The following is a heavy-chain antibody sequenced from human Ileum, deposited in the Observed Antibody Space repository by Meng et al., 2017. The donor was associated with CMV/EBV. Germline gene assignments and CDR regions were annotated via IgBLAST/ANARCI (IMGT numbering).Heavy chain of an antibody. J-gene: IGHJ2*01. V-gene: IGHV4-61*02. Sequence: QLQLQESGPGLVKPSETLSLTCTVSGGSISSGTYYWSWIRQPAGKGLEWIGRIYTSGSTNYNPSLKSRVSMSIDTSKNQFSLKLNSVTAADTAVYYCARVALRYFDLWGRGTLVTVSS. CDR1: GGSISSGTYY. CDR2: IYTSGST. CDR3: ARVALRYFDL.